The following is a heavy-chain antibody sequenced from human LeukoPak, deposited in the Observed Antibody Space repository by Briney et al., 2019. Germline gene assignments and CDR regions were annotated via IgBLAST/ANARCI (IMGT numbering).Heavy chain of an antibody. CDR1: GGSISSYY. D-gene: IGHD3-22*01. CDR2: IYYSGST. CDR3: ARAPHSSGYYHPFDY. V-gene: IGHV4-59*01. Sequence: SETLSLTCTVSGGSISSYYWSWIRQPPGKGLEWIGYIYYSGSTNYNPSLKSRVTISVDTSKNQFSLKLSSVTAADTAVYYCARAPHSSGYYHPFDYWGQGTLATVSS. J-gene: IGHJ4*02.